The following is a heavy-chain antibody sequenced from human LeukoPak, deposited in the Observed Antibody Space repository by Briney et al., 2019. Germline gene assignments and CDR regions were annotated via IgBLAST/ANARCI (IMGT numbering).Heavy chain of an antibody. CDR2: IYYSGST. Sequence: PSETLSLTCTVSGGSISSYYWSWIRQPPGKGLEWIGYIYYSGSTNYNPSLKSRVTISVDTSKNQFSLKLSSVTAADTAVYYCAKYDMVRGVIIDYWGQGTLVTVSS. CDR1: GGSISSYY. J-gene: IGHJ4*02. V-gene: IGHV4-59*12. CDR3: AKYDMVRGVIIDY. D-gene: IGHD3-10*01.